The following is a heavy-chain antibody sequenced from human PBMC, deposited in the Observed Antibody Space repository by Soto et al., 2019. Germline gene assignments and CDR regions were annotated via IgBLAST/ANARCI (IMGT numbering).Heavy chain of an antibody. CDR1: GYTFSSYA. Sequence: VQLLESGGGLVQPGGSLRLSCAASGYTFSSYAMSWVRQAPGKGLEWVSAISGSGGSTYYADSVKGRFTISRDNSKNTLFLQMNSLRAEDTAVYYCAKETTMVTASDYWGQGTLVTVSS. J-gene: IGHJ4*02. CDR3: AKETTMVTASDY. D-gene: IGHD5-18*01. CDR2: ISGSGGST. V-gene: IGHV3-23*01.